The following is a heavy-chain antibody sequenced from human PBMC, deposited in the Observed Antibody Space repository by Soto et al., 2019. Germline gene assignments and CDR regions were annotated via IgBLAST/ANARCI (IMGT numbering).Heavy chain of an antibody. V-gene: IGHV3-30*18. CDR1: GFTFSSYG. CDR2: ISYDGSNK. Sequence: PGGSLRLSCAASGFTFSSYGMHWVRQAPGKGLEWVAVISYDGSNKYYADSVKGRFTISRDNSKNTLYLQMNSLRAEDTAVYYCAKDQAGDWYYYYYMDVWGKGTTVTVSS. CDR3: AKDQAGDWYYYYYMDV. J-gene: IGHJ6*03. D-gene: IGHD2-21*01.